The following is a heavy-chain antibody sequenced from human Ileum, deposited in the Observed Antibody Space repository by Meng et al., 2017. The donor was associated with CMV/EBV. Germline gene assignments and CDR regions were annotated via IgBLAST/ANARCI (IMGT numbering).Heavy chain of an antibody. V-gene: IGHV5-51*01. J-gene: IGHJ4*02. CDR2: IFGGDSDT. CDR3: ARRAFSSQYFDY. CDR1: GDFFSNYG. Sequence: CQGSGDFFSNYGLGWVRRMPGKAPEWMGIIFGGDSDTKYNPSFQGHVTISADKSIKTAYLQWSSLEASDTAMYYCARRAFSSQYFDYWGQGTLVTVSS.